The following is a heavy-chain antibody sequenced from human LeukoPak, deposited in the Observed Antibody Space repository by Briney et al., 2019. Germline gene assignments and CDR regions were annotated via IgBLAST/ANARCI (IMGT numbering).Heavy chain of an antibody. J-gene: IGHJ3*02. Sequence: ASVKVSCKAFRYTFTAYYIHWVRQAPGHGLEWMGWISPNSGGTNFAQKFQGRVTMTRDTSTSTAYMELSRLISDDTAAYYCARVRLWGDTNVFHAFDIWGQGTMVTVSS. CDR1: RYTFTAYY. V-gene: IGHV1-2*02. CDR3: ARVRLWGDTNVFHAFDI. CDR2: ISPNSGGT. D-gene: IGHD2-8*01.